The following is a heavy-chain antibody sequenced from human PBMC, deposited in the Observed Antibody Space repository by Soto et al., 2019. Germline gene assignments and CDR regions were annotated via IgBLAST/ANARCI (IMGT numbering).Heavy chain of an antibody. CDR3: ARNSLTGYYNYYYSMDV. CDR1: GYSFSSYW. Sequence: PGESLKISCKSSGYSFSSYWIAWVGLVPGKGLEWMGSIYPDDSDTKYSPSFQGQVTISADKSISAAYLQWSSLKASDTAIYYCARNSLTGYYNYYYSMDVWGQGTTVTV. D-gene: IGHD3-9*01. CDR2: IYPDDSDT. V-gene: IGHV5-51*01. J-gene: IGHJ6*02.